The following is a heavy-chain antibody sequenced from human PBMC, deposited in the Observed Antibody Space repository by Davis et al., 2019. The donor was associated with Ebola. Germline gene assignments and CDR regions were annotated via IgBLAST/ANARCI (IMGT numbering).Heavy chain of an antibody. D-gene: IGHD5-24*01. CDR2: ISYDGSNK. V-gene: IGHV3-30*18. Sequence: GESLKISCAASGFTFSSYGMHWVRQAPGKGLEWVAVISYDGSNKYYADSVKGRFTISRDNSKNTLYLQMNSLRAEDTAVYYCAKAKEGYQLLSEALDVWGQGTTVTVSS. CDR3: AKAKEGYQLLSEALDV. CDR1: GFTFSSYG. J-gene: IGHJ3*01.